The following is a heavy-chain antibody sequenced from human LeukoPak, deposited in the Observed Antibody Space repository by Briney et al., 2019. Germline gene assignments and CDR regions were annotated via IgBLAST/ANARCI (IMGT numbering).Heavy chain of an antibody. CDR1: GFTFSSYS. V-gene: IGHV3-21*01. Sequence: GGSLRLSCAASGFTFSSYSMNWVRQAPRKGLEWVSSISSSSSYIYYADSVKGRFTISRDNAKNSLYLQMNSLRAEDTAVYYCARESFLGEFSYFDYWGQGTLVTVSS. CDR3: ARESFLGEFSYFDY. J-gene: IGHJ4*02. D-gene: IGHD3-10*01. CDR2: ISSSSSYI.